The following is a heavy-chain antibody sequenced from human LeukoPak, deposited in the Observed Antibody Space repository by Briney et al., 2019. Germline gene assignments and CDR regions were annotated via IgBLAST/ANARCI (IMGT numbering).Heavy chain of an antibody. D-gene: IGHD5-12*01. V-gene: IGHV4-59*08. CDR3: AGLNIAPRGGYGNYFAP. CDR2: ISYTGTT. Sequence: PSETLSLTCSFSSGSIASYYWSWVRQPPGKGLEWMGYISYTGTTVYNASLKGRLTLSIDTSKNQFSLNLNSVTAADTAFHYCAGLNIAPRGGYGNYFAPWGQRTLVTVS. J-gene: IGHJ5*02. CDR1: SGSIASYY.